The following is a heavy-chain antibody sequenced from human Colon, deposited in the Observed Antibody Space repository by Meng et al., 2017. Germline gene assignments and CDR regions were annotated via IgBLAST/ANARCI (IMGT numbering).Heavy chain of an antibody. CDR1: GGSISSSCYY. CDR2: IYYSGST. D-gene: IGHD3-3*01. V-gene: IGHV4-39*01. CDR3: ARGGRITIFGVVEAEPDP. Sequence: QLQLQESGPGLVKPSETLSLPCTVSGGSISSSCYYWGWIRQPPGKGLEWSGTIYYSGSTYYNPSLKSRVTISVDTSKNQFSLRMSSVTAADTAVYYCARGGRITIFGVVEAEPDPWGQGTLVTVSS. J-gene: IGHJ5*02.